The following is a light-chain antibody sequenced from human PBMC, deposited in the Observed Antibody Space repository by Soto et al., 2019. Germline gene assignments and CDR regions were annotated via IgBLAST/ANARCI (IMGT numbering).Light chain of an antibody. J-gene: IGKJ4*01. CDR1: QGISSY. V-gene: IGKV1-8*01. CDR2: AAS. Sequence: AMRMTRSPSSLSACTGDRGTITCRASQGISSYLAWYQQKPGKAPKLLIYAASTLQSGVPSRFSGSGSGTDFTLTISCLQSEDFATYYCQQYHSYPLTFGGGTKVDI. CDR3: QQYHSYPLT.